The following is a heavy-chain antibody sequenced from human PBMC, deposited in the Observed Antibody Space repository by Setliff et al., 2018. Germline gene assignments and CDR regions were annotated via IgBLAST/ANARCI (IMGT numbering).Heavy chain of an antibody. J-gene: IGHJ6*03. D-gene: IGHD5-18*01. CDR2: IKRRSDGATI. V-gene: IGHV3-15*07. CDR3: ARGRGDTAVVDRWHYYYYYMDV. Sequence: GGSLRLSCTASGFSFSDAWMNWVRLVPGKGLEWVGRIKRRSDGATIDYAAPMKGRFTISREDSEDTLYLQMNSLKTEDTAVYFCARGRGDTAVVDRWHYYYYYMDVWGTGTTVTAP. CDR1: GFSFSDAW.